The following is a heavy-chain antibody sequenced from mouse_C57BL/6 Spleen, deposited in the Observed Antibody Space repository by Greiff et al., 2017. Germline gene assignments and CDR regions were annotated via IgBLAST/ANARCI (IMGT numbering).Heavy chain of an antibody. CDR2: IYPGDGDT. CDR1: GYAFRSSW. V-gene: IGHV1-82*01. Sequence: QVQLQQSGPELVKPGASVKISCKASGYAFRSSWMNWVKQRPGKGLEWIGRIYPGDGDTNYNGKFKGKATLTADKSSSTAYMQLSSLTSEDSAVYFWAREWGNYGSWFAYWGQGTLVTVSA. J-gene: IGHJ3*01. D-gene: IGHD2-1*01. CDR3: AREWGNYGSWFAY.